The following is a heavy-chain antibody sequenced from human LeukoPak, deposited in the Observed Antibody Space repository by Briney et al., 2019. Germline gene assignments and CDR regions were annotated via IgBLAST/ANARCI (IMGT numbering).Heavy chain of an antibody. J-gene: IGHJ6*02. D-gene: IGHD3-10*01. CDR1: GGTFSSYA. CDR3: ARYLSYYLHHNYYYYGMDV. Sequence: SVKVSCKASGGTFSSYAISWVRQAPGQGLEWMGRIIPILGIANYAQKFQGRVTITADKSTSTAYMELSSLRSEDTAVYYCARYLSYYLHHNYYYYGMDVWGQGTTVTVSS. V-gene: IGHV1-69*04. CDR2: IIPILGIA.